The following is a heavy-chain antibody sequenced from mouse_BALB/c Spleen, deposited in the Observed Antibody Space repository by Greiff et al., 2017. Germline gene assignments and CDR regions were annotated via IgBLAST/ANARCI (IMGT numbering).Heavy chain of an antibody. Sequence: VQLQQPGAELVKPGASVKLSCKASGYTFTSYWMHLVKQRPGQGLEWIGEINPSNGRTNYNEKFKSKATLTVDKSSSTAYMQLSSLTSEDSAVYYCARGEGNDYAMDYWGQGTSVTVSS. D-gene: IGHD2-1*01. J-gene: IGHJ4*01. CDR2: INPSNGRT. V-gene: IGHV1S81*02. CDR1: GYTFTSYW. CDR3: ARGEGNDYAMDY.